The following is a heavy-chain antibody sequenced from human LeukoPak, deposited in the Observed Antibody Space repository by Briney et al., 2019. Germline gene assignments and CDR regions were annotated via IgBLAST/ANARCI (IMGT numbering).Heavy chain of an antibody. Sequence: KPSETLSLTCAVYGGSFSGYYWSWIRQPTGKGLEWIGEINHSEYINYNPSLTSRVTISVDTSKNQFSLKLSSVTAADTAVYYCARGNGYWSSTSCPHWFDPWGQGTLVTVSS. CDR2: INHSEYI. J-gene: IGHJ5*02. V-gene: IGHV4-34*01. CDR1: GGSFSGYY. D-gene: IGHD2-2*01. CDR3: ARGNGYWSSTSCPHWFDP.